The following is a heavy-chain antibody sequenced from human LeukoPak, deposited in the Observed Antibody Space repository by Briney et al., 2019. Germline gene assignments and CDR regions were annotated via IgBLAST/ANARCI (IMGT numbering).Heavy chain of an antibody. V-gene: IGHV4-30-4*01. CDR1: GGSISSGDYY. CDR3: ARVADYGGNPIDY. CDR2: IYYSGST. J-gene: IGHJ4*02. D-gene: IGHD4-23*01. Sequence: SETLSLTCNVSGGSISSGDYYWSWIRQPPGKGLEWIGYIYYSGSTYYNPSLKSRVTISVDTSKNQFSLKLSSVTAADTAVYYCARVADYGGNPIDYWGQGTLVTVSS.